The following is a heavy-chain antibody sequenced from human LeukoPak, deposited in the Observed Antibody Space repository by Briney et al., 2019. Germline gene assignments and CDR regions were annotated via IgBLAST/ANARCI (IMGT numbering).Heavy chain of an antibody. V-gene: IGHV4-59*01. J-gene: IGHJ4*02. CDR3: ARAVKYYYDRGDEYFDY. CDR1: GGSISSYY. CDR2: IYYSGST. Sequence: PSETLSLTCTVSGGSISSYYWSWIRQPPGKGLEWIGYIYYSGSTNYNPSLKSRVTISVDTSKNQFSLKLRSVTAADTAVYYCARAVKYYYDRGDEYFDYWGQGTLVTVSS. D-gene: IGHD3-22*01.